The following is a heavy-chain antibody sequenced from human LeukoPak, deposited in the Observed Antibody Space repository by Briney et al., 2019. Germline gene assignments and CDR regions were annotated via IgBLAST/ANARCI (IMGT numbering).Heavy chain of an antibody. Sequence: PSETLSLTCTVSGGSISSYYWSWIRQPAGKGLEWIGRIYTSGGTNYNPSLKSRVTMSVDTSKNQFSLKLSSVTAADTAVYYCARGPNEYSSSYPLDYWGQGTLVTVSS. CDR3: ARGPNEYSSSYPLDY. CDR2: IYTSGGT. CDR1: GGSISSYY. J-gene: IGHJ4*02. V-gene: IGHV4-4*07. D-gene: IGHD6-6*01.